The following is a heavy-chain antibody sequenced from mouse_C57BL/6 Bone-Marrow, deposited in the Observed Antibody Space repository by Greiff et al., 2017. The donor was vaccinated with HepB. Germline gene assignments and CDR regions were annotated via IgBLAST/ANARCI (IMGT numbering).Heavy chain of an antibody. CDR2: IWSGGST. CDR1: GFSLTSYG. V-gene: IGHV2-2*01. D-gene: IGHD2-5*01. Sequence: QVQLQQSGPGLVQPSQSLSITCTVSGFSLTSYGVHWVRQSPGKGLEWLGVIWSGGSTDYNAAFISRLSISKDNSKSQVFFKMNSLQADDTAIYYCARREYSNYGWYFDVWGTGTTVTVSS. CDR3: ARREYSNYGWYFDV. J-gene: IGHJ1*03.